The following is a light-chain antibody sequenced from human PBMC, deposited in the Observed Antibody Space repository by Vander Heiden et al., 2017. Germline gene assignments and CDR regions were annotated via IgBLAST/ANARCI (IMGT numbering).Light chain of an antibody. Sequence: QSALTQPRSVSGSPGQSVTISCTGTSSDVGGYNYFSLYPQHPGNALNLMIYDGSKRPAGVPDRFSCSKSGTTASLTISGRPAEDDADYYFCSYAGSYNSVFGGGTKLTVL. CDR2: DGS. J-gene: IGLJ2*01. V-gene: IGLV2-11*01. CDR1: SSDVGGYNY. CDR3: CSYAGSYNSV.